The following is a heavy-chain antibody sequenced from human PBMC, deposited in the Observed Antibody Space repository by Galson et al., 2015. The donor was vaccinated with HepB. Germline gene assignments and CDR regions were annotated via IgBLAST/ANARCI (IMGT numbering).Heavy chain of an antibody. D-gene: IGHD2-15*01. CDR1: GDSVSRNNAA. J-gene: IGHJ4*02. CDR2: TYYRSKWSN. V-gene: IGHV6-1*01. CDR3: ARGCRATGFDY. Sequence: CAIYGDSVSRNNAAWHWIRQSPSRGLEWLGRTYYRSKWSNDYAFSVKSRITINPDTSQNQFSLLLNSVIPGDTAVYFYARGCRATGFDYLGQATLVTVSS.